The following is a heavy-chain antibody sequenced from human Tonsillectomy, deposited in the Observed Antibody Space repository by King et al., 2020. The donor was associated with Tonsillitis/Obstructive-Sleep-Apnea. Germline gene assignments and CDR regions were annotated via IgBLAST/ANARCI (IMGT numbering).Heavy chain of an antibody. CDR3: ARDSGYCSGVSFCLVDY. CDR1: GFTFSSYA. D-gene: IGHD2-15*01. CDR2: ISYDGSNK. J-gene: IGHJ4*02. V-gene: IGHV3-30*04. Sequence: VQLVESGGGVVQPGRSLRLSCAASGFTFSSYAMHWVRQAPGKGLEWVAVISYDGSNKYYADSVKGRFTISRDNSKNTLYLQMNSLRAEDTAVYYCARDSGYCSGVSFCLVDYWGQGTLVTVSS.